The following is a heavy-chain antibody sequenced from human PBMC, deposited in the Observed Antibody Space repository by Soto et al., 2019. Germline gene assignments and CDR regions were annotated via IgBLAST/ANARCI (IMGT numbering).Heavy chain of an antibody. Sequence: PSETVSLTCTVSSDSISSYYWIWIRQSPRKGLEWIGYTDYSGNTNYNPSLKSRVTISGGTSKNQFSLRLSSVTAADTAVYYCARRTVNIRTFYSGLKTHCFDYWGQGALVTVSS. CDR1: SDSISSYY. CDR2: TDYSGNT. D-gene: IGHD6-19*01. J-gene: IGHJ4*02. CDR3: ARRTVNIRTFYSGLKTHCFDY. V-gene: IGHV4-59*08.